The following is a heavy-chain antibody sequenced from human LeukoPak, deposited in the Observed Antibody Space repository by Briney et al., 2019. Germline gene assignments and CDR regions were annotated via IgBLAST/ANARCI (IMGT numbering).Heavy chain of an antibody. J-gene: IGHJ4*02. CDR2: IDPNSGGT. V-gene: IGHV1-2*02. CDR1: GYTFTVKF. CDR3: ARDLEGLAYFDY. Sequence: RASVKVSCKASGYTFTVKFIHWVRQAPGQGLEWMGWIDPNSGGTDYAQKFRGRVTMTRDTSTSTAYMDLSSLISDDTAVYYCARDLEGLAYFDYWGQGTLVTVSP. D-gene: IGHD3/OR15-3a*01.